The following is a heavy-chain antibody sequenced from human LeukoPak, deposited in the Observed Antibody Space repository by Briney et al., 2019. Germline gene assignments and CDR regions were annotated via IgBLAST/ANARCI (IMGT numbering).Heavy chain of an antibody. D-gene: IGHD2-2*01. CDR3: AKGTKRGYCSSTSCYEGYYYGMDV. CDR2: ISYDGSNK. V-gene: IGHV3-30*18. Sequence: PGRSLRLSCAASGFTFSSYGMHWVRQAPGKGLEWVAVISYDGSNKYYADSVKGRFTISRDNSKNTLYLQMNSLRAEDTAVYYCAKGTKRGYCSSTSCYEGYYYGMDVWGQGTTVTVSS. CDR1: GFTFSSYG. J-gene: IGHJ6*02.